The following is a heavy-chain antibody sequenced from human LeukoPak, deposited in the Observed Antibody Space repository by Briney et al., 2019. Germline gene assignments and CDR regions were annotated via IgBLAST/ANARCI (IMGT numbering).Heavy chain of an antibody. J-gene: IGHJ3*02. V-gene: IGHV4-34*01. CDR3: AREKVDLRAFDI. CDR2: INHSGST. D-gene: IGHD3-3*01. CDR1: GGSFSGYY. Sequence: SETLSLTCAVYGGSFSGYYWNLIRQPPGKGLEWIGEINHSGSTNHNPSLKSRVTISVDTSKNQFSLKLNSVTAADTAVYYCAREKVDLRAFDIWGPGTMVTVSS.